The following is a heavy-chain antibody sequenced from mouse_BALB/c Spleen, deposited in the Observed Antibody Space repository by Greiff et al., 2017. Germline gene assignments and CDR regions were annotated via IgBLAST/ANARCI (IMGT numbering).Heavy chain of an antibody. CDR3: ARSGKYGNYDYAMDY. V-gene: IGHV1-20*02. CDR1: GYSFTGYF. Sequence: VQLQQSGPELVKPGASVKISCKASGYSFTGYFMNWVMQSHGKSLEWIGRINPYNGDTFYNQKFKGKATLTVDKSSSTAHMELRSLASEDSAVYYCARSGKYGNYDYAMDYWGQGTSVTVSS. D-gene: IGHD2-10*02. J-gene: IGHJ4*01. CDR2: INPYNGDT.